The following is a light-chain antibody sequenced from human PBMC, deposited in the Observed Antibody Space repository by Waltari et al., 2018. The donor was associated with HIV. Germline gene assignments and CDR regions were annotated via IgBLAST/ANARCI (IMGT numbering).Light chain of an antibody. J-gene: IGLJ1*01. CDR1: SLRSYY. Sequence: SSELTQDPAVSVALGQTVRITCQGDSLRSYYASWYQHKPGQAPLLVVDGNDKRPSGIPDRFSGSSSGNTASLTITGAQAEDEADYYCNSRDSSGHHLVFATGTTVTVL. CDR2: GND. CDR3: NSRDSSGHHLV. V-gene: IGLV3-19*01.